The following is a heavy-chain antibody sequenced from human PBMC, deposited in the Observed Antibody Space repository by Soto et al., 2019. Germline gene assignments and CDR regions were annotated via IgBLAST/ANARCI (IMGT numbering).Heavy chain of an antibody. CDR3: ARLRGGAHYDYVWGSYRFDY. CDR1: GYSFTSYW. D-gene: IGHD3-16*02. CDR2: IDPSDSYT. J-gene: IGHJ4*02. Sequence: GESLKISCKGSGYSFTSYWISWVRQMPGKGLEWMGRIDPSDSYTNYSPSFQGHVTISADKSISTAYLQWSSLKASDTAMYYCARLRGGAHYDYVWGSYRFDYWGQGTLVTVSS. V-gene: IGHV5-10-1*01.